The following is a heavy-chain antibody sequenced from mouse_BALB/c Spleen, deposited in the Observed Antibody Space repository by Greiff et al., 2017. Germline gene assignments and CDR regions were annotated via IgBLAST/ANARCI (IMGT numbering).Heavy chain of an antibody. CDR2: ISSGSSTI. J-gene: IGHJ1*01. Sequence: EVKLVESGGGLVQPGGSRKLSCAASGFTFSSFGMHWVRQAPEKGLEWVAYISSGSSTIYYADTVKGRFTISRDNPKNTLFLQMTSLRSEDTAMYYCARAYYDYDWYFDVWGAGTTVTVSS. CDR1: GFTFSSFG. CDR3: ARAYYDYDWYFDV. D-gene: IGHD2-4*01. V-gene: IGHV5-17*02.